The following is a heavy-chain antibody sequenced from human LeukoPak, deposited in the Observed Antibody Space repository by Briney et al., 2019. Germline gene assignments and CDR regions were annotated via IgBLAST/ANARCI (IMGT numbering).Heavy chain of an antibody. CDR1: GFTFDDYG. CDR3: ATYTHWVAGDV. D-gene: IGHD3-16*01. Sequence: GGSLRLSCAASGFTFDDYGMSWVRQAPGKGLEWVANMNQDGSEKDYVDSVKGRFTISRDNARNSLYLQMGSLRAEDTAVYYCATYTHWVAGDVWGQGTTVTVSS. V-gene: IGHV3-7*01. J-gene: IGHJ6*02. CDR2: MNQDGSEK.